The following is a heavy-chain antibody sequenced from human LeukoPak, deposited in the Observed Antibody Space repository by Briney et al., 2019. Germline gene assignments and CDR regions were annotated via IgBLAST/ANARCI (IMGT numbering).Heavy chain of an antibody. J-gene: IGHJ4*02. CDR2: ISGSGGYT. D-gene: IGHD5-18*01. CDR1: GFTFSSYA. Sequence: GGSLRLSCAASGFTFSSYAMSWVRQAPGKGLEWVSGISGSGGYTYYADSVKGRFTISRDNSKNTLYLQMNSLRAEDTAVYYCAKSMPSNSYGRYFDYWGQGTLVTVSS. CDR3: AKSMPSNSYGRYFDY. V-gene: IGHV3-23*01.